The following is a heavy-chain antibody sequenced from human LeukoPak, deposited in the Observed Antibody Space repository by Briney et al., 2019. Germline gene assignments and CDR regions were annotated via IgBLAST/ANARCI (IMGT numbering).Heavy chain of an antibody. CDR3: ARDRVGWELHADLYYFDL. V-gene: IGHV4-59*02. Sequence: ASETLSLTCSVSGGSVSNYYWSWIRQPPGKGLEYLGYIFFSGRTRYNPSLESRATMSIDTSNNVFSLNLESVTAADTAVYYCARDRVGWELHADLYYFDLWGRGTLVTVAS. D-gene: IGHD1-7*01. CDR2: IFFSGRT. J-gene: IGHJ2*01. CDR1: GGSVSNYY.